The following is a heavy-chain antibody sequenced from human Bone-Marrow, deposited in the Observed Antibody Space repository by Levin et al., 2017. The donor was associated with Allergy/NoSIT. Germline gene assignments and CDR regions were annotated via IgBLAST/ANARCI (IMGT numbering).Heavy chain of an antibody. V-gene: IGHV5-10-1*01. CDR1: GYSFTSYW. CDR3: ARREYYYDSSGEYNFDY. J-gene: IGHJ4*02. Sequence: GGSLRLSCKGSGYSFTSYWISWVRQMPGKGLEWMGRIDPSDSYTNYSPSFQGHVTISADKSISTAYLQWSSLKASDTAMYYCARREYYYDSSGEYNFDYWGQGTLVTVSS. D-gene: IGHD3-22*01. CDR2: IDPSDSYT.